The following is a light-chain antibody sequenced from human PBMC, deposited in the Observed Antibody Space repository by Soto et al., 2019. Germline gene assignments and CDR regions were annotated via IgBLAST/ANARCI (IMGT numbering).Light chain of an antibody. CDR1: QSVSSY. V-gene: IGKV3-11*01. CDR3: QQRSNWWT. Sequence: EIVLTQSPATLSLSPGERATLSCRASQSVSSYLAWYQQKPGQAPRLLIYDASNRATGIPARFSGSGSGTDFPLTISSLETEDFAVYYCQQRSNWWTFGQGTKVEIK. CDR2: DAS. J-gene: IGKJ1*01.